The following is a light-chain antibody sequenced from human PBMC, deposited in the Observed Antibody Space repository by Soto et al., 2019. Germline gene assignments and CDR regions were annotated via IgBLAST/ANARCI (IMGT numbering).Light chain of an antibody. CDR3: QQYNNWPPME. V-gene: IGKV3-15*01. CDR2: VAS. Sequence: EIVMTQSPATLSVSPGERATLSCRASQSVSSNLAWYQQKPCQAPRLLIYVASTRATGIPARFSGSGSWTEFTLTISSLQSEDFAVYYWQQYNNWPPMELGQGTKVEIK. CDR1: QSVSSN. J-gene: IGKJ1*01.